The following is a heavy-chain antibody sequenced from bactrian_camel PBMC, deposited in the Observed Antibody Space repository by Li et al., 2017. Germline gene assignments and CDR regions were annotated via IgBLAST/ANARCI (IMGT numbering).Heavy chain of an antibody. V-gene: IGHV3S53*01. Sequence: QVQLVESGGGSVQAGGSLRLSCQISGYTDSGICMGWFRQAPGKEREGVAAIASDGSIDYADSVKGRFTISRDFAKNTLYLEMNSLKPEDTAVYYCVCDGGAWYGRYWGQGTQVTVS. CDR2: IASDGSI. J-gene: IGHJ4*01. D-gene: IGHD6*01. CDR3: VCDGGAWYGRY. CDR1: GYTDSGIC.